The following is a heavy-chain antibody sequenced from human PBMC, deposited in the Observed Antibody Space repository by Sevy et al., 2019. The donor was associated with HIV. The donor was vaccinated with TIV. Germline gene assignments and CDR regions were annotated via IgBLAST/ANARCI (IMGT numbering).Heavy chain of an antibody. V-gene: IGHV7-4-1*02. D-gene: IGHD3-16*01. CDR3: ARELGPFDY. J-gene: IGHJ4*02. CDR2: INTNTGNP. Sequence: ASVKVSCKASGYNFRSYNMNWVRQAPGQGLEWMGWINTNTGNPTYVQGFTGRFVFSLDTSVSTAYLEISSLKAEDTAVYYCARELGPFDYLGQGTWVTVSS. CDR1: GYNFRSYN.